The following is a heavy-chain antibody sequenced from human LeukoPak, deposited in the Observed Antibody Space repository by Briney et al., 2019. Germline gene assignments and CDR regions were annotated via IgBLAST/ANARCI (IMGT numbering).Heavy chain of an antibody. V-gene: IGHV3-30*04. J-gene: IGHJ4*02. CDR2: ISYDGSIK. CDR1: GFTLSRYA. CDR3: AINGDSNGYFDY. Sequence: PGRSLRLSCAASGFTLSRYAMHWVRQAPGKGPEWVAVISYDGSIKYYADSVKGRFTISRDNSKNTLYLQMNSLRAEDTALYYCAINGDSNGYFDYWGQGTLVTVSS. D-gene: IGHD4-17*01.